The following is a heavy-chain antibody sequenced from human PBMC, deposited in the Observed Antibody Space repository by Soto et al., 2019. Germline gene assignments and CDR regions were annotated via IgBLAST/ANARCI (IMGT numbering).Heavy chain of an antibody. Sequence: QVQLVQSGAEVKKPGASVKVSCKASRYTFIAYHMHWVRQAPGQGLEWMGWINPNSGGTNYAQRFQGRVTLTRDTSISSAYMELSGLKSDDTAVYYCARGHGSGWYDDLDYWGQGPLVTVSS. J-gene: IGHJ4*02. CDR2: INPNSGGT. D-gene: IGHD6-19*01. CDR1: RYTFIAYH. CDR3: ARGHGSGWYDDLDY. V-gene: IGHV1-2*02.